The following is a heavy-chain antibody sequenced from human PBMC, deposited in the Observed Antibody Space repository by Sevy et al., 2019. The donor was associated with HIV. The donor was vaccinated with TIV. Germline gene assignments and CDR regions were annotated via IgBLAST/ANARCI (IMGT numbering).Heavy chain of an antibody. CDR3: ASVTTAPDYYCMDV. Sequence: SETLSLTCTVSGGSISSYYWSWIRQPPGKGLEWIGYIYYSGSTNYNPSLKSRITISVDTSKNQFSLSLSSVTAADTAVYYCASVTTAPDYYCMDVWGQGTTVTVSS. CDR1: GGSISSYY. J-gene: IGHJ6*02. V-gene: IGHV4-59*13. D-gene: IGHD4-17*01. CDR2: IYYSGST.